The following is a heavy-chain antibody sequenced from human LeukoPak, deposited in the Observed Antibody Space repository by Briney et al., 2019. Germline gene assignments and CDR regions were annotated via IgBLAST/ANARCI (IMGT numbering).Heavy chain of an antibody. V-gene: IGHV4-34*01. CDR3: ARASNYDFWSGSALYYYMDV. D-gene: IGHD3-3*01. Sequence: SETLSLTCAVYGGSFSGYSWTWIRQPPGKGLEWIGEINHSGSTNYNPSLKSRVTISLDTSKNQFSLKLSSVTAADTAVYYCARASNYDFWSGSALYYYMDVWGKGTTVTVSS. CDR2: INHSGST. CDR1: GGSFSGYS. J-gene: IGHJ6*03.